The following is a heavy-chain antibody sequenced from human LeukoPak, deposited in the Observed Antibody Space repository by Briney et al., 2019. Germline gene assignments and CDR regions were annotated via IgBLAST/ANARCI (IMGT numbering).Heavy chain of an antibody. CDR2: IYSGGST. V-gene: IGHV3-53*01. CDR1: GFTVSSNY. D-gene: IGHD5-18*01. Sequence: GGSLRLSCAASGFTVSSNYMSWVRQAPGKGLEWVSVIYSGGSTYYADSVKGRFTISRDNSKNTLYLQMNSLRAEDTAVYYCTCGYSYGYFDYWDQGTLVTVSS. J-gene: IGHJ4*02. CDR3: TCGYSYGYFDY.